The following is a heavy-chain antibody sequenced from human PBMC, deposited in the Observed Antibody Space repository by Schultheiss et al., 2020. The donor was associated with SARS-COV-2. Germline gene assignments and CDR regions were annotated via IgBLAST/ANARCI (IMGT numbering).Heavy chain of an antibody. J-gene: IGHJ1*01. CDR3: ARGIYGDYVRYFQH. D-gene: IGHD4-17*01. V-gene: IGHV4-38-2*02. CDR1: GYSISSDYY. CDR2: IYHSGST. Sequence: SETLSLTCTVSGYSISSDYYWGWIRQPPGRGLEWIGSIYHSGSTYYNPSLKSRVTISVDTSKNQFSLKLSSVTAADTAVYYCARGIYGDYVRYFQHWGQGTLVTVSS.